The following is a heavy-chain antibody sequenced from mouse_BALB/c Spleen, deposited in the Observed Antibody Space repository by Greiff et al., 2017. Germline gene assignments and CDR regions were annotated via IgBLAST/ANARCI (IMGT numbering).Heavy chain of an antibody. CDR2: INPYNDGT. CDR3: ARGYRYDWFAY. CDR1: GYTFTSYV. J-gene: IGHJ3*01. V-gene: IGHV1-14*01. D-gene: IGHD2-14*01. Sequence: VQLKQSGPELVKPGASVKMSCKASGYTFTSYVMHWVKQKPGQGLEWIGYINPYNDGTKYNEKFKGKATLTSDKSSSTAYMELSSLTSEDSAVYYCARGYRYDWFAYWGQGTLVTVSA.